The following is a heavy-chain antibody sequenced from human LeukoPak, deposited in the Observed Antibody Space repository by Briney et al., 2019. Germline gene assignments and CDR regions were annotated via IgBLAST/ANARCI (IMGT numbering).Heavy chain of an antibody. D-gene: IGHD5-18*01. CDR2: ISGDGVSP. J-gene: IGHJ3*02. V-gene: IGHV3-23*01. CDR3: ARDSGLGYSSAFDI. Sequence: PGGSLRLSCAASGFTFNNYALAWVRQTPEKGLECVSAISGDGVSPYYVDSVRGRFTISRENAKNSLYLQMNSLRAGDTAVYYCARDSGLGYSSAFDIWGQGTMVTVSS. CDR1: GFTFNNYA.